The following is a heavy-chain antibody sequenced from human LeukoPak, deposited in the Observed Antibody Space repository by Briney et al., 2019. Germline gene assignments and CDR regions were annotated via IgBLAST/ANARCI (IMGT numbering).Heavy chain of an antibody. CDR2: INTNTGNP. V-gene: IGHV7-4-1*02. J-gene: IGHJ3*02. CDR1: GYTFTSYS. Sequence: ASVKVSCKASGYTFTSYSINWVRQAPAQGLEWMGWINTNTGNPTYAQGFTGRFVFSLDTSVNTAYLQINSLKAEDTAVYYCAREILRFDIWGQGTMVTVSS. CDR3: AREILRFDI.